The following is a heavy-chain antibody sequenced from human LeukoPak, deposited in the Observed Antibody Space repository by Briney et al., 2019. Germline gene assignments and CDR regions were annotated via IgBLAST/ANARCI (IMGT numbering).Heavy chain of an antibody. CDR3: AKDARRTSGWYFFDY. CDR1: GFAFSSQA. Sequence: GGSLRLSCAASGFAFSSQAMGWVRQAPGKGLEGVSVISESGSITYYADSVKGRFTISRDNSKNTLFLQMNNLRAEDTAVYYCAKDARRTSGWYFFDYWGQGTLVTVSS. D-gene: IGHD6-19*01. CDR2: ISESGSIT. V-gene: IGHV3-23*01. J-gene: IGHJ4*02.